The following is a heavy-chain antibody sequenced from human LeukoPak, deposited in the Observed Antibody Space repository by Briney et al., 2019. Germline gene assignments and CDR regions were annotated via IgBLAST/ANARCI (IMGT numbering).Heavy chain of an antibody. CDR1: GGSISSYY. D-gene: IGHD3-16*01. CDR2: IHNSGNT. J-gene: IGHJ5*02. V-gene: IGHV4-4*07. Sequence: SETLSLTCTVSGGSISSYYWSWIRQPAGKGLEWIGHIHNSGNTNYNPSLKSRVTMSVDTSKNHFSLTLNSVTAADTAVYYCARDVGKGSGGYNWFDPWGQGTLVTVSS. CDR3: ARDVGKGSGGYNWFDP.